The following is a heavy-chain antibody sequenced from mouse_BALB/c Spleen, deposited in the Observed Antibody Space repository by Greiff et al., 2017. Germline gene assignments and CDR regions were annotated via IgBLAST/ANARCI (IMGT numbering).Heavy chain of an antibody. V-gene: IGHV1-63*01. Sequence: VKLQESGAELVRPGPSVKISCKASGYAFTNYWLGWVKQRPGHGLEWIGDIYPGSGNTYYNEKFKGKATLTADKSSSTAYMQLSSLTSEDSAVYFCVYDRYDEKAWFAYWGQGTLVTVSA. CDR1: GYAFTNYW. CDR3: VYDRYDEKAWFAY. J-gene: IGHJ3*01. D-gene: IGHD2-14*01. CDR2: IYPGSGNT.